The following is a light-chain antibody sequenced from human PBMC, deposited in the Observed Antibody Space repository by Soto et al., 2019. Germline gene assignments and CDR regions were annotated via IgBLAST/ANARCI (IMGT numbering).Light chain of an antibody. J-gene: IGLJ3*02. CDR3: AAWDDSLNGLV. CDR2: SNN. V-gene: IGLV1-44*01. CDR1: SSNIGRNT. Sequence: QSVLTQPRSASGTPGQRVTISCSGSSSNIGRNTVDWYQHLPGAAPKLLIYSNNQRPSGVTDRFSGSKSVTSASLAISGLQSEDEADYYCAAWDDSLNGLVFGGGTKLTVL.